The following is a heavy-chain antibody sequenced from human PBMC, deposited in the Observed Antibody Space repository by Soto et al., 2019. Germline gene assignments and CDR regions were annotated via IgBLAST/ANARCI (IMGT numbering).Heavy chain of an antibody. CDR2: ISDDGSNK. CDR1: GFTFISSG. CDR3: ANYCRSTSCFTGGLEH. J-gene: IGHJ4*02. Sequence: QVQLVESGGGVVQPGRSLRLSCAASGFTFISSGMHWVRQAPGKGLEWVAVISDDGSNKYYADSVKGRFTISRDNSKNPLYLQMNSLRAEATAVYYCANYCRSTSCFTGGLEHWGQGTLVTVSS. D-gene: IGHD2-2*01. V-gene: IGHV3-30*18.